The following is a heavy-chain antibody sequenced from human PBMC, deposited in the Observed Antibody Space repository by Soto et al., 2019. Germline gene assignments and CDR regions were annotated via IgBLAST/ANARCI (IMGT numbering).Heavy chain of an antibody. D-gene: IGHD3-10*01. Sequence: QVQLVQSGAEVKKPGASVKVSCKTSGYTFSTYVMHWVRQAPGQRLEWMGWINTGNGNTEYSQKFQGRVTITRDTSASTAYMELSSLRSEDTAVYFCARDHYNGLRTYNYFDYWGQGTLVTVSS. CDR2: INTGNGNT. CDR1: GYTFSTYV. V-gene: IGHV1-3*04. J-gene: IGHJ4*02. CDR3: ARDHYNGLRTYNYFDY.